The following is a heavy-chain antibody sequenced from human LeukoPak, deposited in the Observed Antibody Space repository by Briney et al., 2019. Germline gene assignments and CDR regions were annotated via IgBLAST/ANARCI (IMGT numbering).Heavy chain of an antibody. Sequence: GGSLRLSCAASGFTFSSYAMSWVRQAPGKGLEWVSAISGSGGSTYYADSVKGRFTISRDNSKNTLYLQMNSLRAEDTAVYYCAKDRTGRGYSYGGDAFDIWGQGTMVTVSS. V-gene: IGHV3-23*01. CDR1: GFTFSSYA. D-gene: IGHD5-18*01. J-gene: IGHJ3*02. CDR2: ISGSGGST. CDR3: AKDRTGRGYSYGGDAFDI.